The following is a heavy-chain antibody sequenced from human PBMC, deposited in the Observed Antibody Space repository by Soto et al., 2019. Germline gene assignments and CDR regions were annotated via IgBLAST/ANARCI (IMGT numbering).Heavy chain of an antibody. Sequence: ESGGDLEAPGGSLRLSCVTSGFMFSSAWMSWVRQAPGKGLGWVGRIKSKTDGGARDYAAPVNGRFSISRDDSKSTLYLQMNSLRAEDTALYYCVEGWNDFWGQGTLVTVSS. V-gene: IGHV3-15*01. CDR3: VEGWNDF. CDR2: IKSKTDGGAR. J-gene: IGHJ4*02. D-gene: IGHD1-1*01. CDR1: GFMFSSAW.